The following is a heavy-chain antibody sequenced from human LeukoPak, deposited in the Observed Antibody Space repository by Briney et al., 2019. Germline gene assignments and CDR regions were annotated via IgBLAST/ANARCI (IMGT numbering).Heavy chain of an antibody. J-gene: IGHJ4*02. CDR2: IIPFFGTA. D-gene: IGHD1-7*01. Sequence: SVKVSCKPSGGSFSSYAISWVRQAPGQGLEWMGGIIPFFGTANQPHQFQGRLTITTDDSTNTAYMEVSRLSPGAAAVYYCARDRNRDNWNYQMYFDYWGQGTLVTVSS. CDR3: ARDRNRDNWNYQMYFDY. V-gene: IGHV1-69*05. CDR1: GGSFSSYA.